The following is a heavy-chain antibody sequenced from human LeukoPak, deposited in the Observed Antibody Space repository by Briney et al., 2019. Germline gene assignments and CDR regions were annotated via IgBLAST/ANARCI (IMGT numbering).Heavy chain of an antibody. J-gene: IGHJ4*02. CDR2: IYYSGST. D-gene: IGHD3-22*01. V-gene: IGHV4-59*12. Sequence: SETLSLTCTVSGGSISSYYWSWIRQPPGKGLEWIGYIYYSGSTNYNPSLKSRVTISVDTSKNQFSLKLSSVTAADTAVYYCARVPTYYYDSSGHHGPIDFWGQGTLVTVSS. CDR1: GGSISSYY. CDR3: ARVPTYYYDSSGHHGPIDF.